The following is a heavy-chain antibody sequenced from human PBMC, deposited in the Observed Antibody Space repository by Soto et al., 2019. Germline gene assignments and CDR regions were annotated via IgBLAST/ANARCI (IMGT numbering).Heavy chain of an antibody. CDR3: ARAPGGSNWIYWYFDL. J-gene: IGHJ2*01. Sequence: LRLSCAVSGFSVSNTHMAWVRQAPGKGLEWVSLMYYGGSTYSTDSVEGRFTISRDNSKNTVYLQMHSLRAEDTAQYYCARAPGGSNWIYWYFDLWGRGTLVTVSS. D-gene: IGHD1-26*01. CDR1: GFSVSNTH. V-gene: IGHV3-53*01. CDR2: MYYGGST.